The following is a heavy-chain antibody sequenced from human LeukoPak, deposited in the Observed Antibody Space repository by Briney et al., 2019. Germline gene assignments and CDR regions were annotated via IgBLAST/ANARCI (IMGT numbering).Heavy chain of an antibody. V-gene: IGHV3-15*01. J-gene: IGHJ4*02. D-gene: IGHD1-26*01. CDR1: GFTFSDYY. Sequence: PGGSLRLSCVASGFTFSDYYMGWIRQAPGKGLEWVGRIKSKTDGGTTDYAAPVKGRFTISRDDSKNTLYLQMNSLKTEDTAVYYCTTAGKLGGELLSWDYWGQGTLVTVSS. CDR2: IKSKTDGGTT. CDR3: TTAGKLGGELLSWDY.